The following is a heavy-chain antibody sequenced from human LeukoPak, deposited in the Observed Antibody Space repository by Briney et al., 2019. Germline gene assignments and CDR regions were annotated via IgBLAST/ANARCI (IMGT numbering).Heavy chain of an antibody. CDR1: GFTFSSYS. Sequence: GGSLRLSCAASGFTFSSYSMNWVRQAPGKGLEWVSSISSSSSYIYYADSVKGRFTISRDNAKNSLYLQMNSLRAEDTAVYYCARDSPRYFDWLGDYYYYYGMDVWGQGTTVTVSS. CDR3: ARDSPRYFDWLGDYYYYYGMDV. D-gene: IGHD3-9*01. CDR2: ISSSSSYI. J-gene: IGHJ6*02. V-gene: IGHV3-21*01.